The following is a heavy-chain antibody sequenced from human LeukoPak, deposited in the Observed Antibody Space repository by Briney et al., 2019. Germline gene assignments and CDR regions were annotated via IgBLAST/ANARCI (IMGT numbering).Heavy chain of an antibody. J-gene: IGHJ4*02. CDR2: ISGCDDNK. Sequence: GGSLRLSCAASGFTLNNYALSWVRQAPGKGLEWVSTISGCDDNKYYADSVKGRSTISRDTSKHTLHLQLTRLTADDTALYYCANDFAHWGQGTLVTVSS. CDR1: GFTLNNYA. V-gene: IGHV3-23*01. CDR3: ANDFAH.